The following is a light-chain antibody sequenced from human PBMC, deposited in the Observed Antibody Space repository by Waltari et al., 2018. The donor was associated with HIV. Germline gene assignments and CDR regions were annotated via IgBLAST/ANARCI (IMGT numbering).Light chain of an antibody. CDR2: DVS. J-gene: IGLJ2*01. CDR3: CSYAGSYTCVV. V-gene: IGLV2-11*01. CDR1: SSDVGGYNY. Sequence: QSALTQPRSVSGSPGQSVTISCTGTSSDVGGYNYVSWYQQHPGKAPKLMIYDVSKRPSGVPDRFSGSKSGNTASLTISVLQAEDEADYYCCSYAGSYTCVVFGGGTKLTVL.